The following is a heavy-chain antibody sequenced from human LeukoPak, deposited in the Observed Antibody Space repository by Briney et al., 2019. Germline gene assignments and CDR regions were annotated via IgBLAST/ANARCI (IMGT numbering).Heavy chain of an antibody. J-gene: IGHJ3*02. D-gene: IGHD3-22*01. V-gene: IGHV1-2*02. CDR1: GYTFTGYY. Sequence: ASVKVSCKASGYTFTGYYLHWVRQAPGQGLEWMGWINPNTGGTHYAQKFQGRVTMTRDTSITTVYMELSSLGSDDSAVYYCARYFYDSSGSSSDAFDIWGRGTMVTVSS. CDR2: INPNTGGT. CDR3: ARYFYDSSGSSSDAFDI.